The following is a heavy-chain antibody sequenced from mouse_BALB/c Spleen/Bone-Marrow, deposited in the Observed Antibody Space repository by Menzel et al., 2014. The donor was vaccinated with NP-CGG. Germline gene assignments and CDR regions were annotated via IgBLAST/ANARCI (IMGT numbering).Heavy chain of an antibody. Sequence: VQLQQSGPELVKPGASVKVSCKASGYAFTSYNMYWVKQSHGKSLEWIGHIDPFNGDTSYNQKFKGKATLTVDKSASTAYMHLNSLASEDSAVYYCARGGIPPYYTMDYWGQGTSVTDSS. J-gene: IGHJ4*01. V-gene: IGHV1S135*01. CDR2: IDPFNGDT. CDR3: ARGGIPPYYTMDY. CDR1: GYAFTSYN.